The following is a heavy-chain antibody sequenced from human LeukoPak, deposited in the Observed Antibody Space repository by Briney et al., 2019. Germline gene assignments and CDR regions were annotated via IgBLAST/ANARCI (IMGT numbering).Heavy chain of an antibody. D-gene: IGHD6-13*01. V-gene: IGHV4-34*01. CDR1: GGSFSGYY. J-gene: IGHJ4*02. Sequence: SETLSLTCAVYGGSFSGYYWSWIRQPPGKGLEWIGEINHSGSTNYNPSLKRRVTISVDTSKNQFSLQLSSVTAADTAVYYCAREGSSSWERYFDYWGQGTLVTVSS. CDR2: INHSGST. CDR3: AREGSSSWERYFDY.